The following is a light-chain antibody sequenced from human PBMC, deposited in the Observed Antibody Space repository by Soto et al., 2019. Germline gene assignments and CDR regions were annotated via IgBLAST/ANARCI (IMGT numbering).Light chain of an antibody. CDR2: AAS. CDR3: QKSYSTPLT. CDR1: QSISSY. J-gene: IGKJ4*01. Sequence: IQMPQSPSSLSASVGDRVTITCRASQSISSYLNWYQQKPGKAPKLLIYAASSLQSGVPSRFSGSGSGTDFTLTISSLQPEDFATYYCQKSYSTPLTFGGGTKVDIK. V-gene: IGKV1-39*01.